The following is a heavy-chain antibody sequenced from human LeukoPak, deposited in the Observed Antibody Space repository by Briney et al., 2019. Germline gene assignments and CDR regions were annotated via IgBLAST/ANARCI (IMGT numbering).Heavy chain of an antibody. CDR1: GYTFTSYA. Sequence: ASVKVSCKASGYTFTSYAMHWVRQAPGQRLEWMGWINAGNGNTKYSQEFQGRVTITRDTSASTAYMELSSLRSEDTAVYYCARYSSGSKYFDYWGQGTLVTVSS. V-gene: IGHV1-3*03. J-gene: IGHJ4*02. CDR3: ARYSSGSKYFDY. CDR2: INAGNGNT. D-gene: IGHD6-19*01.